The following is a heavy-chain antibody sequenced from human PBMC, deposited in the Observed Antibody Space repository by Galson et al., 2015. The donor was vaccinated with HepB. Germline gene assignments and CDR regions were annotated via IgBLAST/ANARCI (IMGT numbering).Heavy chain of an antibody. CDR1: GFTFSSYS. Sequence: SLRLSCAASGFTFSSYSMNWVRQAPGKGLEWVSAISGSGGSTYYADSVKGRFTISRDNSKNTLYLQMNSLRAEDTAVYYCAKAIWRCSSTSCHSWDYWGQGTLVTVSS. D-gene: IGHD2-2*01. V-gene: IGHV3-23*01. CDR3: AKAIWRCSSTSCHSWDY. CDR2: ISGSGGST. J-gene: IGHJ4*02.